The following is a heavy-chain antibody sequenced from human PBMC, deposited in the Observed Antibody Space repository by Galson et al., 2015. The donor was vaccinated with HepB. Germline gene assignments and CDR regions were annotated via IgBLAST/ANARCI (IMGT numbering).Heavy chain of an antibody. V-gene: IGHV3-23*01. Sequence: SLRLSCAASGFTFSSYAMSWVRQAPGKGLEWVSAISGSGGSTYYADSVKGRFTISRDNSKNTLYLQMNSLRAEDTAVYYCAKDGYDFWSGYSNWGQGTLVTVSS. CDR1: GFTFSSYA. D-gene: IGHD3-3*01. J-gene: IGHJ4*02. CDR3: AKDGYDFWSGYSN. CDR2: ISGSGGST.